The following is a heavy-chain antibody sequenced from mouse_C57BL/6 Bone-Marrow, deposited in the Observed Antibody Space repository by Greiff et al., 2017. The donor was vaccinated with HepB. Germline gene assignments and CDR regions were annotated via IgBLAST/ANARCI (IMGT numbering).Heavy chain of an antibody. J-gene: IGHJ3*01. V-gene: IGHV1-22*01. CDR2: INPNNGGT. Sequence: DVKLQESGPELVKPGASVKMSCKASGYTFTDYNMHWVKQSHGKSLEWIGYINPNNGGTSYNQKFKGKATLTVNKSSSTAYMELRSLTSEDSAVYYCARVGRNYYGTWFAYWGQGTLVTVSA. CDR3: ARVGRNYYGTWFAY. D-gene: IGHD1-1*01. CDR1: GYTFTDYN.